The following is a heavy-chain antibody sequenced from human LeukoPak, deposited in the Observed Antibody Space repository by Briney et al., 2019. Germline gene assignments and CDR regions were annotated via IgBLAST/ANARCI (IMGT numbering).Heavy chain of an antibody. CDR1: GYTFTGYY. V-gene: IGHV1-2*02. CDR3: ARVRIQLWPDYYYYGMDV. D-gene: IGHD5-18*01. CDR2: INPNSCGT. Sequence: ASVKVSCKASGYTFTGYYMHWVRQAPGQGLEWMGWINPNSCGTNYAQKFQGRVTMTRDTSISTAYMELSRLRSGDTAVYYCARVRIQLWPDYYYYGMDVWGQGTTVTVSS. J-gene: IGHJ6*02.